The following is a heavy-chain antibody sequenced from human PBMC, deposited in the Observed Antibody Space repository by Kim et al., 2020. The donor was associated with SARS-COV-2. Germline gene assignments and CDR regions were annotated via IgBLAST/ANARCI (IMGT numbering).Heavy chain of an antibody. J-gene: IGHJ6*03. CDR2: ITGTSSYL. D-gene: IGHD3-10*01. CDR1: GLTFSRYS. Sequence: GGSLRLSCTASGLTFSRYSMNWFRQAPGKGLEWVSSITGTSSYLQYADSLKGRITISRDNGKNSLYLQFNSLRVEDTAVYYCARVAQGTNYYYMDVWGKG. V-gene: IGHV3-21*01. CDR3: ARVAQGTNYYYMDV.